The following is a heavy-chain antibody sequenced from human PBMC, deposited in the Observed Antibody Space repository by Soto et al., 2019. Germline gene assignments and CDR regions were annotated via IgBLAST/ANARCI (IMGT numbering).Heavy chain of an antibody. D-gene: IGHD3-10*01. J-gene: IGHJ4*02. Sequence: QDHLAQSGAEVKKPGSSVTVSCKASGGTFYSYGISWVRQAPGQGLDWMGVIIPLYGTVNYAQKFQGRVLFTGDKSMSTAYMDMSSLRYDDTAVYYCARVRVIRGVIPSHFGLWGQGTLVTVSS. V-gene: IGHV1-69*06. CDR1: GGTFYSYG. CDR2: IIPLYGTV. CDR3: ARVRVIRGVIPSHFGL.